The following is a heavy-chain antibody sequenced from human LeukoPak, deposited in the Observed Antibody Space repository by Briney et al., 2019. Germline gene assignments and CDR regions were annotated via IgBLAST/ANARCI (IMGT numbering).Heavy chain of an antibody. CDR2: ISGSGGST. D-gene: IGHD3-22*01. CDR3: AKDKGYYYDSSGYLVPITLDY. V-gene: IGHV3-23*01. J-gene: IGHJ4*02. Sequence: SGGSLRLSCAASGFTFSSYAMSWVRQAPGKGLEWVSAISGSGGSTYYADSVKGRFTISRDNSKNTSYLQMNSLRAEDTAVYYCAKDKGYYYDSSGYLVPITLDYWGQGTLVTVSS. CDR1: GFTFSSYA.